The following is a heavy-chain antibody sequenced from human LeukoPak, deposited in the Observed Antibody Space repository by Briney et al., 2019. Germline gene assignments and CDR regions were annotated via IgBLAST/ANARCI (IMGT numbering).Heavy chain of an antibody. V-gene: IGHV1-69*13. CDR2: IIPIFGTA. CDR1: GGTFSSYA. D-gene: IGHD2-15*01. CDR3: ARGASYDIVYYFDY. J-gene: IGHJ4*02. Sequence: GASVKVSCKASGGTFSSYAISWVRQAPGQGLEWMGGIIPIFGTANYAQKFQGRVTITADESTSTAYVELSSLRSEDTAVYYCARGASYDIVYYFDYWGQGTLVTVSS.